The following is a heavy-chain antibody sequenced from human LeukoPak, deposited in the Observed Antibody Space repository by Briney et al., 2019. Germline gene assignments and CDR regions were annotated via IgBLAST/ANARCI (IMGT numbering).Heavy chain of an antibody. D-gene: IGHD1-7*01. Sequence: GGSLRLSCAASGFTFSNYAMSWVRQAPGKGLEWVSAISSSSSGTYYPDSVRGRFTISRDNSKNMVYLQMSSLRSEDTAVYYCARDQTGTTPGEWFDPWGQGTLVTVSS. V-gene: IGHV3-23*01. CDR3: ARDQTGTTPGEWFDP. CDR1: GFTFSNYA. CDR2: ISSSSSGT. J-gene: IGHJ5*02.